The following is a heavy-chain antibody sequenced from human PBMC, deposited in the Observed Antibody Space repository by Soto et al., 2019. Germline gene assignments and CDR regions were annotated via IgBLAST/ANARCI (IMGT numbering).Heavy chain of an antibody. CDR2: IKSKTDGGTT. Sequence: PGGSLRLSCAASGFTFSNAWMSWVRQAPGKGLEWVGRIKSKTDGGTTDYAAPVKGRFTISRDDSKNTLYLQMNSLKTEDTAVYYCTTDPPRARPYDYYGSGTDYWGQGTLVTVSS. J-gene: IGHJ4*02. V-gene: IGHV3-15*01. CDR3: TTDPPRARPYDYYGSGTDY. CDR1: GFTFSNAW. D-gene: IGHD3-10*01.